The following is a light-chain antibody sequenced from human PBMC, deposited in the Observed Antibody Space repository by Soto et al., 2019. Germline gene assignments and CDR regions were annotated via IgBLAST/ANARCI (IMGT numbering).Light chain of an antibody. Sequence: DILMTQSPATLSLSPGGRATLSCRASQSVSSNLAWYQQKPGQAPRLLIYGASTRATGIPARFSGSGSGTEFTPTISSLQSEDFAVYYCQQYNNWPPKTFGQGTKVDIK. CDR1: QSVSSN. V-gene: IGKV3-15*01. CDR2: GAS. CDR3: QQYNNWPPKT. J-gene: IGKJ1*01.